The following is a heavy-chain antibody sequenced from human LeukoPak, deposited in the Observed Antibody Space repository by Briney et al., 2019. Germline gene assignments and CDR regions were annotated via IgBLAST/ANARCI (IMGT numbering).Heavy chain of an antibody. J-gene: IGHJ4*02. Sequence: GGSLRLSCAASGFTFSSYGIHWVRQAPGRGLEWVAVISYDGSSKFYADSVKGRFTISRDNSRNTLYLQINSLRDEDTAVYYCARGYTSSWFVSYFDYWGQGTLVTVSS. CDR1: GFTFSSYG. CDR3: ARGYTSSWFVSYFDY. D-gene: IGHD6-13*01. V-gene: IGHV3-30*03. CDR2: ISYDGSSK.